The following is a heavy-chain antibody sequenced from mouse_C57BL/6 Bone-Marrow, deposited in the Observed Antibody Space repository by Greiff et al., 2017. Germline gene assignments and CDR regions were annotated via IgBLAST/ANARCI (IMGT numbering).Heavy chain of an antibody. CDR1: GYAFSSSW. CDR2: IYPGDGDT. CDR3: ARGGGSSSDWYFDV. V-gene: IGHV1-82*01. D-gene: IGHD1-1*01. J-gene: IGHJ1*03. Sequence: VQLQESGPELVKPGASVKISCKASGYAFSSSWMNWVKQRPGKGLEWIGRIYPGDGDTNYNGKFKGKATLTADKSSSTAYMQLSSLTSEDSAIYYCARGGGSSSDWYFDVWGTGTTVTVSS.